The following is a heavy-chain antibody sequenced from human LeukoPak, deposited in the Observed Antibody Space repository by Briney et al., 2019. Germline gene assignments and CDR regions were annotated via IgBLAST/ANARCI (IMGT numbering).Heavy chain of an antibody. CDR3: ATGHPDGGNSDFDY. V-gene: IGHV1-46*01. CDR1: GYTITNNY. Sequence: ASVKVSCKASGYTITNNYMHWVRQAPGQGLEWMGVINPSGTGTSYAQEFQGRITMTTDTSTSTAYMELRSLRSEDTAVYYCATGHPDGGNSDFDYWGQGTLVTVSS. D-gene: IGHD4-23*01. CDR2: INPSGTGT. J-gene: IGHJ4*02.